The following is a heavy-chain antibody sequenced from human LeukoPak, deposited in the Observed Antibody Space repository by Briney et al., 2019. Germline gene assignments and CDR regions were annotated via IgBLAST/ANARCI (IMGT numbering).Heavy chain of an antibody. CDR2: INTNTGNP. CDR1: GYTFTTYA. V-gene: IGHV7-4-1*02. Sequence: ASVKVSCKTSGYTFTTYAINWVRQAPGQGLQWMGSINTNTGNPTYAQGFTGRFVFSFDASVSTSYLQISRLKADDTAVYYCARVWIPAAIRNWFDPWGQGTLVTVSS. J-gene: IGHJ5*02. CDR3: ARVWIPAAIRNWFDP. D-gene: IGHD2-2*02.